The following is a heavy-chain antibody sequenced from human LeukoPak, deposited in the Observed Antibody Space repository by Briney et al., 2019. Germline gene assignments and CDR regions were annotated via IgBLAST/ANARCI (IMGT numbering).Heavy chain of an antibody. D-gene: IGHD4-17*01. CDR1: GGSISSYY. CDR3: ARAPYGDYVYYYYYMDV. CDR2: IYYSGST. Sequence: SETLSLTCTVSGGSISSYYWSWIRQPPGKGLGWIGYIYYSGSTNYNPSLKSRVTISVDTSKNQFSLKLSSVTAADTAVYYCARAPYGDYVYYYYYMDVWGKGTTVTVSS. V-gene: IGHV4-59*01. J-gene: IGHJ6*03.